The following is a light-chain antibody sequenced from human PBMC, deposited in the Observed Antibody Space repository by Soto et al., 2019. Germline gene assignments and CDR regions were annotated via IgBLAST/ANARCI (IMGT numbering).Light chain of an antibody. CDR3: MQALQTPT. Sequence: DIVMSQSPLSLPVTPGEPASISCRSSQSLLHRNGYNYLDWYLQKPGQSPQLLIYLGSNRASGVPDRFSGSGSGTDFTLKISRVEAEDVGVYYCMQALQTPTFGQWTKVETK. V-gene: IGKV2-28*01. J-gene: IGKJ1*01. CDR1: QSLLHRNGYNY. CDR2: LGS.